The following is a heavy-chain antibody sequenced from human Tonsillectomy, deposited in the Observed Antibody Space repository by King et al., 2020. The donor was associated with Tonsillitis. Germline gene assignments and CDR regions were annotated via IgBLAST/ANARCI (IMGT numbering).Heavy chain of an antibody. Sequence: VQLVESGAELRRPGASVTVSCRTSGDTFTGHFLHWVRQAPGQGLEWMGWINPKSGDTNYVPKFQGRVTLSGDVYITTAYMGLRNLRPDDTAVYYCATNAIEGDVSAYRDFRHWGQGTLVTVSS. CDR1: GDTFTGHF. CDR2: INPKSGDT. J-gene: IGHJ1*01. V-gene: IGHV1-2*02. D-gene: IGHD2-8*01. CDR3: ATNAIEGDVSAYRDFRH.